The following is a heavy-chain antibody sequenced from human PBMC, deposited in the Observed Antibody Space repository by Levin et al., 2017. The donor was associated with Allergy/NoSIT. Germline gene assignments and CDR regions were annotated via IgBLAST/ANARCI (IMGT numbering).Heavy chain of an antibody. CDR3: ARDEYDWGRYYYFYMDV. Sequence: SETLSLTCAVSGGSFSGYYWSWIRQPPGKGLEWIGQINYSGSTNYNPSLKSRVTISVDTSKNQFSLKLTSLTAADTAVYYCARDEYDWGRYYYFYMDVWGKGTTVTVSS. D-gene: IGHD3-16*01. V-gene: IGHV4-34*01. CDR1: GGSFSGYY. J-gene: IGHJ6*03. CDR2: INYSGST.